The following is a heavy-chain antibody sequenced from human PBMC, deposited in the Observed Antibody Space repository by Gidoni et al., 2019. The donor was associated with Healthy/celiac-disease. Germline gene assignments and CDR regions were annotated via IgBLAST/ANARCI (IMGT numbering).Heavy chain of an antibody. CDR1: GGTFSSYA. V-gene: IGHV1-69*01. CDR3: ARVVEPPDSLGYCSSTSCPEDYYYGMDV. Sequence: QVQLVQSGAEVKKPGSSVKVSCKASGGTFSSYAISWVRQAPGQGLEWMGGIIPIFGTANYAQKFQGRVTITADESTSTAYMELSSLRSEDTAVYYCARVVEPPDSLGYCSSTSCPEDYYYGMDVWGQGTTVTVSS. J-gene: IGHJ6*02. D-gene: IGHD2-2*01. CDR2: IIPIFGTA.